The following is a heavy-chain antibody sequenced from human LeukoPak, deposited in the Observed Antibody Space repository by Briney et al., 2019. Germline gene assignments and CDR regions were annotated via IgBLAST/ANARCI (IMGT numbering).Heavy chain of an antibody. V-gene: IGHV3-21*01. CDR2: ISSSSSYI. CDR3: TSQYEDYYYYMDV. J-gene: IGHJ6*03. D-gene: IGHD2/OR15-2a*01. Sequence: PGGSLRLSCAASGFTFSSYSMNWVRQAPGKGLEWVSSISSSSSYIYYADSVKGRFTISRDNAKNSLYLQMNSLRAEDTAVYYCTSQYEDYYYYMDVWGKGTTVTVSS. CDR1: GFTFSSYS.